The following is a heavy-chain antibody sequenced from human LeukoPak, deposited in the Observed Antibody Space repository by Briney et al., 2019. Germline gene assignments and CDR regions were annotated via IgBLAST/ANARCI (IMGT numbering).Heavy chain of an antibody. CDR3: AREYLYDYVWGSYRLYYFDY. V-gene: IGHV4-34*01. CDR1: GGSFSGYY. D-gene: IGHD3-16*02. J-gene: IGHJ4*02. CDR2: IYHSGST. Sequence: PSETLSLTCAVYGGSFSGYYWSWIRQPPGKGLEWIGSIYHSGSTYYNPSLKSRVTISVDTSKNQFSLKLSSVTAADTAVYYCAREYLYDYVWGSYRLYYFDYWGQGTLVTVSS.